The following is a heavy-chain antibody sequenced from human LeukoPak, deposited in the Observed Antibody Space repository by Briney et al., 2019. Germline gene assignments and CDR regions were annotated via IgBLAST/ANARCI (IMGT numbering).Heavy chain of an antibody. CDR2: LSGSGGST. Sequence: PGGSLRLSCAASGFTFSSYAMSWVRQAPGKGLEWVSALSGSGGSTFYADSVKGRFTISRDNSKNTLSLQMNSLRAEDTAVYYCAKERGPFDAFDIWGQGTMVTVSS. V-gene: IGHV3-23*01. CDR1: GFTFSSYA. J-gene: IGHJ3*02. CDR3: AKERGPFDAFDI.